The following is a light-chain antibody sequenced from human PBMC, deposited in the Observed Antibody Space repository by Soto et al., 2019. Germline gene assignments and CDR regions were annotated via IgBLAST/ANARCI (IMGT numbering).Light chain of an antibody. Sequence: DIQMTQSPSSLSASVGDRVTITCQASHDITSYLNWYQHKPGKAPKLLIYDASILEAGVPLTFSGSGSGTDFTFTISSLQPEAVATYYCQKCDYLPIFGPGTTVDFK. CDR2: DAS. J-gene: IGKJ3*01. CDR3: QKCDYLPI. CDR1: HDITSY. V-gene: IGKV1-33*01.